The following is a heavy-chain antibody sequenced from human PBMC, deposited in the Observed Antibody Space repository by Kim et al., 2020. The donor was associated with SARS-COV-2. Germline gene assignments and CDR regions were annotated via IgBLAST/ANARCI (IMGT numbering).Heavy chain of an antibody. Sequence: GGSLRLSCAASGFTFSSYAMSWVRQAPGKGLEWVSSMSGSGRSTYYADSVKGRFTISRDNSKNTLYLQMNSLRADDTAVYYCAKVPLSFGWFDPWGQGTLVNVSS. D-gene: IGHD3-16*01. CDR1: GFTFSSYA. CDR2: MSGSGRST. J-gene: IGHJ5*02. CDR3: AKVPLSFGWFDP. V-gene: IGHV3-23*01.